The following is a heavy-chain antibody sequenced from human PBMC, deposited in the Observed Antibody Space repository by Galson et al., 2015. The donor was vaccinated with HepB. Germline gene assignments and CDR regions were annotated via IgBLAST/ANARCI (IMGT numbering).Heavy chain of an antibody. Sequence: SLRLSCAASGFTFGASAMHWVRQASGKGLEWVGRVRSKANNYATTYAASVEGRFTISRDDSRTTAYLQMNSLKTEDTAVYYCARWSYNNKWSFDFWGQGALVTVSS. CDR3: ARWSYNNKWSFDF. CDR2: VRSKANNYAT. J-gene: IGHJ4*02. D-gene: IGHD3-10*01. V-gene: IGHV3-73*01. CDR1: GFTFGASA.